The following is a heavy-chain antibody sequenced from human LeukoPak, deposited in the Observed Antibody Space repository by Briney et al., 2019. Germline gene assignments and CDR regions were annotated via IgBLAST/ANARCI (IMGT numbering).Heavy chain of an antibody. J-gene: IGHJ6*03. Sequence: GGSLRLSCAASGFTFSRYAMSWVRQAPGKGLEWVANIKQDGSEKYYVGSVKGRFTISRDNAKNSLYLQMNSLRAEDTAVYYCARDWDDYYYYYMDVWGKGTTVTVSS. CDR3: ARDWDDYYYYYMDV. D-gene: IGHD1-26*01. CDR2: IKQDGSEK. CDR1: GFTFSRYA. V-gene: IGHV3-7*01.